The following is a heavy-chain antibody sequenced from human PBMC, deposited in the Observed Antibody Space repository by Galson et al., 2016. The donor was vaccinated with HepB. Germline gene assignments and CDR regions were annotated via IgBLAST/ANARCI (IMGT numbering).Heavy chain of an antibody. V-gene: IGHV3-30*03. Sequence: SLRLSCAASGFTFSSYGMHWVRQAPGKGLEWVAVISYDGSNKYYADSVKGRFTISRDNAKNSLSLQMNSLRDEDTAVYYCARGYGGNSLDFWGQGTLVTVSS. CDR1: GFTFSSYG. D-gene: IGHD4-23*01. CDR2: ISYDGSNK. J-gene: IGHJ4*02. CDR3: ARGYGGNSLDF.